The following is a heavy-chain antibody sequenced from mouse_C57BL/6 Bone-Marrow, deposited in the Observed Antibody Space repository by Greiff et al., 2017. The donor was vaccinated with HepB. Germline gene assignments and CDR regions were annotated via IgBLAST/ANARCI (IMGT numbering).Heavy chain of an antibody. J-gene: IGHJ3*01. V-gene: IGHV1-81*01. CDR2: IYPRSGNT. Sequence: QVQLKESGAELARPGASVKLSCKASGYTFTSYGISWVKQRTGQGLEWIGEIYPRSGNTYYNEKFKGKATLTADKSSSTAYMELRSLTSEDSAVYFCAGGGRAWFAYWGQGTLVTVSA. CDR3: AGGGRAWFAY. CDR1: GYTFTSYG.